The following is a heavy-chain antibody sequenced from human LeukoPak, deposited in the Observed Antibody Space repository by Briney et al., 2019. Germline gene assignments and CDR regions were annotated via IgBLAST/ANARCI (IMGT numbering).Heavy chain of an antibody. CDR2: IKQDGSEK. V-gene: IGHV3-7*01. J-gene: IGHJ4*02. Sequence: GGSLRLSCAASGFTFSSYWMSWVRQVPGKGLEWVANIKQDGSEKYYVDSVKGRFTISRDNAKNSLFLQMNSLRAEDTAMYYCAREGLWFGELAFDYWGQGTLVTVSS. CDR1: GFTFSSYW. CDR3: AREGLWFGELAFDY. D-gene: IGHD3-10*01.